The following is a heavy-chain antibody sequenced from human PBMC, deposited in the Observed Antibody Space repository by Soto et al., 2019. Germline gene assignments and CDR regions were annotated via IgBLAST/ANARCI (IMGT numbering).Heavy chain of an antibody. J-gene: IGHJ6*03. D-gene: IGHD4-4*01. V-gene: IGHV1-69*02. Sequence: QVQLVQSGAEVKKPGSSVKVSCKASGGTFSSYTISWVRQAPGQGLEWMGRIIPILGIANYAQKFQGRVTITADKSTSTAYMELSSLRSEDTAVYYCARTFYSNYEWSYYDYYYMDVWGKGTTVTVSS. CDR3: ARTFYSNYEWSYYDYYYMDV. CDR2: IIPILGIA. CDR1: GGTFSSYT.